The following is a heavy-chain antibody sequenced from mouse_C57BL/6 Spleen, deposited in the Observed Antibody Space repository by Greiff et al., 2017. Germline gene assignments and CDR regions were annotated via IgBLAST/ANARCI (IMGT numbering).Heavy chain of an antibody. V-gene: IGHV1-81*01. CDR3: ARRDGNYGGTDY. Sequence: VKVVESGAELARPGASVKLSCKASGYTFTSYGISWVKQRTGQGLEWIGEIYPRSGNTYYNEKFKGKATLTADKSSSTAYMELRSLTSEDSAVYFCARRDGNYGGTDYWGQGTSVTVSS. D-gene: IGHD2-1*01. CDR1: GYTFTSYG. CDR2: IYPRSGNT. J-gene: IGHJ4*01.